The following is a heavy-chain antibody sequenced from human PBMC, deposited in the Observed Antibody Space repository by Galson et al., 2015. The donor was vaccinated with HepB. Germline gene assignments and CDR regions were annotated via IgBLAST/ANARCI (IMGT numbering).Heavy chain of an antibody. Sequence: SVKVSCKASGYTFTGYYMHWVRQAPGQGLEWMGWINPNSGGTNYAQKFQGRVTMTRDTSISTAYMELSRLRSDDTAVYYCARDTRRGSYYRYYFDYWGQGTLVTVSS. V-gene: IGHV1-2*02. J-gene: IGHJ4*02. CDR2: INPNSGGT. D-gene: IGHD1-26*01. CDR1: GYTFTGYY. CDR3: ARDTRRGSYYRYYFDY.